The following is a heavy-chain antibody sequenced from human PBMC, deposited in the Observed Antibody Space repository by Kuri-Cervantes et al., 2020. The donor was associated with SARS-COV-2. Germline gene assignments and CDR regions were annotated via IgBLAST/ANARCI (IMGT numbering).Heavy chain of an antibody. J-gene: IGHJ4*02. CDR1: GDTISTDTYY. Sequence: SETLSLTCSVSGDTISTDTYYWGWIRQPPGQGLEWIGSISYSGSTYYNPSLKSRLTLSVDTSKNQFSLRLLSVTAADTAVYYCAALAAAGSVDYWGQGTLVTVSS. D-gene: IGHD6-13*01. CDR3: AALAAAGSVDY. V-gene: IGHV4-39*01. CDR2: ISYSGST.